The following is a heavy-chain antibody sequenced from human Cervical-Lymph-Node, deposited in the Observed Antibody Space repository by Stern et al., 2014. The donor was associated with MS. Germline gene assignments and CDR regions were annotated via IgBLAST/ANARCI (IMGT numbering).Heavy chain of an antibody. CDR1: GYRFTSYW. D-gene: IGHD6-6*01. CDR3: ARSLGGSSPIIH. J-gene: IGHJ4*02. CDR2: MYPDDSDT. V-gene: IGHV5-51*01. Sequence: VQLVQYGAEVKKPGESLKISCKGFGYRFTSYWIGRVRQMPGKGLEWMGTMYPDDSDTRYSPSFQGQVTISADKSISTAYLQWSSLKASDTAMYYCARSLGGSSPIIHWGQGTLVTVSS.